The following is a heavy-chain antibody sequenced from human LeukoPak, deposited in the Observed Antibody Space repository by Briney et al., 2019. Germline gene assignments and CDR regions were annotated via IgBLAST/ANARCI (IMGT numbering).Heavy chain of an antibody. Sequence: SETLSLTCTVSGGSISSYYWSWIRQPPGKGLEWIGYIYYSGSTNYNPSLKSRVTISVDTSKNQFSLKLSSVTAADTAVYYCARDDRRSGYYYGFDYWGQGTLVTVSS. CDR1: GGSISSYY. CDR3: ARDDRRSGYYYGFDY. J-gene: IGHJ4*02. D-gene: IGHD3-22*01. CDR2: IYYSGST. V-gene: IGHV4-59*01.